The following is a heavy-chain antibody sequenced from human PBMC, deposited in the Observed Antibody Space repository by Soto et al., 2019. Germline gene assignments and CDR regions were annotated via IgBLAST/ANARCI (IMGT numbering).Heavy chain of an antibody. CDR1: GGSISSYY. V-gene: IGHV4-59*08. CDR2: IYYSGST. Sequence: SETLSLTCTVSGGSISSYYWSWIRQPPGKGLEWIGYIYYSGSTNYNPSLKSRVTISVDTSKNQFSLKLSSVTAADTAVYYCARRLGETYVSSGLAWFDPWGKGTLVTVAS. CDR3: ARRLGETYVSSGLAWFDP. J-gene: IGHJ5*02. D-gene: IGHD3-22*01.